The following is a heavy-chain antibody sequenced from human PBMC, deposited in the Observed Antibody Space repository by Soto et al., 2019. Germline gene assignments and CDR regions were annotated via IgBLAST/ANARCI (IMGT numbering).Heavy chain of an antibody. CDR3: ARDTADSSGWPYRRPTYYYYGMDV. CDR1: GYTFTSYY. D-gene: IGHD6-19*01. J-gene: IGHJ6*02. CDR2: INPSGGST. V-gene: IGHV1-46*01. Sequence: ASVKVSCKASGYTFTSYYMHWVRQAPGQGLEWMGIINPSGGSTSYAQKFQGRVTMTRDTSTSTVYMELSSLRSEDTAVYYCARDTADSSGWPYRRPTYYYYGMDVWGQGTTVTVSS.